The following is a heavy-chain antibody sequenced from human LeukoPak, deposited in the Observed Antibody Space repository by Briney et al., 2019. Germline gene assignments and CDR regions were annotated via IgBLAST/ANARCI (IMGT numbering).Heavy chain of an antibody. J-gene: IGHJ4*02. D-gene: IGHD4-23*01. V-gene: IGHV3-66*01. Sequence: GGSLRLSCAVSGFTVSSNYMSWVRQAPGKGLEWVSVIYSGGNTYYADSVKGRFTISRDNSKNTLYLQMNSLRAEDTAVYYCARDRFGYGGNSGLWGQGTLVTVSS. CDR3: ARDRFGYGGNSGL. CDR2: IYSGGNT. CDR1: GFTVSSNY.